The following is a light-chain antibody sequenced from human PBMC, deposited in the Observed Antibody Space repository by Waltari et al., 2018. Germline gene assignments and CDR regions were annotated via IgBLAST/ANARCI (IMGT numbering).Light chain of an antibody. CDR2: ATS. CDR1: QSVSHY. V-gene: IGKV1-39*01. J-gene: IGKJ1*01. Sequence: DIQMTQSPSSLSASVGDRVTITCRASQSVSHYLSWYQQKPGRAPVRLIYATSSLQSGVPSRFSGSGSGTDFTLTISSLQPDDFASYFCQQSFNVPTFGPGTRVEVK. CDR3: QQSFNVPT.